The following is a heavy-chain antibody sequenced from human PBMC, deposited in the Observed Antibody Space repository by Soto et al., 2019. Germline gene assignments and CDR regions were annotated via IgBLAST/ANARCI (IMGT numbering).Heavy chain of an antibody. V-gene: IGHV4-31*03. CDR2: IYYSGST. CDR1: GGSISSGGYY. J-gene: IGHJ4*02. Sequence: SETLSLTCTVSGGSISSGGYYWSWIRQHPGKGLEWIGYIYYSGSTYYNPSLKSRVTISVDTSKNQFSLKLSSVTAADTAVYYCARVTPPSEIDYWGQGTLVTVSS. CDR3: ARVTPPSEIDY.